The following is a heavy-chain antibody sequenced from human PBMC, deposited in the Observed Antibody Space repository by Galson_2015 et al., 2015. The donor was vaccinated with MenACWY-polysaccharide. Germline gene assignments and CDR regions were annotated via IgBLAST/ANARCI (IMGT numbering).Heavy chain of an antibody. D-gene: IGHD3-16*01. CDR1: GYTFTGCF. J-gene: IGHJ5*02. V-gene: IGHV1-2*02. CDR3: ARVPTDQMPGGNWFAP. CDR2: INPNSGAT. Sequence: SVKVSCKASGYTFTGCFMHWIRQAPGQGLEWMGWINPNSGATDYAQKFQGMVTMTRDTSINTAYMELSRLRSDDTTVYYCARVPTDQMPGGNWFAPWGQGTLVTVSS.